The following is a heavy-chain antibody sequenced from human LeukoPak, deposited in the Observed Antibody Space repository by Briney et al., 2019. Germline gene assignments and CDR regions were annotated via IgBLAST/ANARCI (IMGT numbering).Heavy chain of an antibody. CDR2: ISGSGGST. Sequence: GGSLRLSCAASGFTLSSYAMSWVRQAPGKGLEWVSAISGSGGSTYYADSVKGRFTISRDNSKNTLYLQMNSLRAEDTAVYYCAKATRGRYCSSTSCYGAYYYYGMDVWGQGTTVTVSS. CDR1: GFTLSSYA. CDR3: AKATRGRYCSSTSCYGAYYYYGMDV. J-gene: IGHJ6*02. D-gene: IGHD2-2*01. V-gene: IGHV3-23*01.